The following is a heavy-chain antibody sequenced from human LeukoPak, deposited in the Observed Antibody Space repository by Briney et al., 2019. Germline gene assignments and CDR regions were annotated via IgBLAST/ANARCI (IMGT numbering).Heavy chain of an antibody. CDR2: ISYDGSNK. CDR1: GFTFSSCG. V-gene: IGHV3-30*18. CDR3: AKALTSGWYLDAFNI. Sequence: GKSLRLSCAASGFTFSSCGMHWVRQAPGKGLEWVAVISYDGSNKYYADSVKGRFTISRDNSKNTLFLEMNSLRAEDTAVYYCAKALTSGWYLDAFNIWGQGTMVTVSS. J-gene: IGHJ3*02. D-gene: IGHD6-19*01.